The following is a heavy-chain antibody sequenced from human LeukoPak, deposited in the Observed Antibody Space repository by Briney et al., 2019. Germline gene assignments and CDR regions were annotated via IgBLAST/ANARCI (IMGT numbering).Heavy chain of an antibody. V-gene: IGHV3-21*01. CDR2: ISSSSSYI. Sequence: GGSLRLSCAASGFTFSSYTMNWLRQALGKGLEWVSSISSSSSYIYYADSVKGRFTISRDNAKNSLYLQMNSLRAEDTAVYYCARDKGSYDSDFWGQGTLVTVSS. J-gene: IGHJ4*02. CDR3: ARDKGSYDSDF. CDR1: GFTFSSYT. D-gene: IGHD5-18*01.